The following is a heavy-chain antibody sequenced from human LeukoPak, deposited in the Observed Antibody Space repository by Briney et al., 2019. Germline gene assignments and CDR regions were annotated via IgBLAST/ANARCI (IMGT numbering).Heavy chain of an antibody. CDR3: ARGQDSRRFDY. J-gene: IGHJ4*02. CDR2: INHSGST. D-gene: IGHD6-13*01. Sequence: SETLSLTCAVYGGSFSGYYWSWLRQPPGKGLEWIGEINHSGSTNYNPSLKSRVTISVDTSKNQFSLKLSSVTAADTAVYYCARGQDSRRFDYWGQGTLVTVSS. CDR1: GGSFSGYY. V-gene: IGHV4-34*01.